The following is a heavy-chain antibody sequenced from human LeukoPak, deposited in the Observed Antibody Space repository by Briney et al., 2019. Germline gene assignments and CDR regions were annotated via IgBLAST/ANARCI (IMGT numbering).Heavy chain of an antibody. Sequence: GGSLKLSCAASGFTFSNFAMSWVRQAPGKGLEWVSSISASGGTTYYADSVKGRFTISRDNSKNTFNLQMNSLRAEDTALYYCAKDFHGDFPYFFDYWGQGTLVTVSS. CDR2: ISASGGTT. J-gene: IGHJ4*02. CDR3: AKDFHGDFPYFFDY. CDR1: GFTFSNFA. V-gene: IGHV3-23*01.